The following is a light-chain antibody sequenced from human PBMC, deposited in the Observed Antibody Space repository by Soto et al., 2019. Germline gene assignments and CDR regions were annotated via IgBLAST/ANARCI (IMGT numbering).Light chain of an antibody. Sequence: EIVLAQSPATRSLSPGEKATLSCSASQSVSSNLAWYQQKPGQAPRLLIYAASKRATGIPARFSGSGSGTDFTQTISSMEPEDFAIYYCQQSNNWPIIFTIGPRTTVDIK. J-gene: IGKJ3*01. CDR3: QQSNNWPIIFT. V-gene: IGKV3-11*01. CDR1: QSVSSN. CDR2: AAS.